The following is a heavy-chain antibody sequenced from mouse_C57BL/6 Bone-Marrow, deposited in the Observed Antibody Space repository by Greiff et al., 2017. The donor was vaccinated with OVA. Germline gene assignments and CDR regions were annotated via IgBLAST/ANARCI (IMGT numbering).Heavy chain of an antibody. V-gene: IGHV1-81*01. CDR3: ARRYYGSSYRFAY. CDR2: IYPRSGNT. Sequence: QVQLQQSGAELARPGASVKLSCKASGYTFTSYGISWVKQRTGQGLEWIGEIYPRSGNTYYNEKFKGKATLTADKSSSTAYMELRSLTSEDSAVYVCARRYYGSSYRFAYWGQGTLVTVSA. CDR1: GYTFTSYG. J-gene: IGHJ3*01. D-gene: IGHD1-1*01.